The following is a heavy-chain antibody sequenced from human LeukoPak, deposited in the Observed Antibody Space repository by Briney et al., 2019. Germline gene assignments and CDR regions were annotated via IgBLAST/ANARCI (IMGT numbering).Heavy chain of an antibody. J-gene: IGHJ3*02. CDR3: ARGPSSWNGLGAFDI. CDR1: GYTFTGYY. CDR2: INPNSGGT. Sequence: GASVNVSCKASGYTFTGYYIHWLRQAPGQGLEWMGWINPNSGGTNSVQKFQGRVTMARDTSISTSFMELNRLRSDDTAVYYCARGPSSWNGLGAFDIWGQGTMVTVSS. V-gene: IGHV1-2*02. D-gene: IGHD6-13*01.